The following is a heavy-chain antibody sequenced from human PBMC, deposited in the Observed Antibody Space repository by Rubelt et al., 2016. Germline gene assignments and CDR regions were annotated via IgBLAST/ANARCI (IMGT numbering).Heavy chain of an antibody. CDR3: ARDSHSFDP. Sequence: EVQLLESGGGLVQPGGSLRLSCAASGFTFSSYAMSWVRQAPGKGLEWVANINQDESLINYVDSVKGRFIISRDNAKSSLYLQMNGLRVEDTAMYYCARDSHSFDPWGQGTLVTVSS. D-gene: IGHD3-3*02. CDR2: INQDESLI. V-gene: IGHV3-7*03. CDR1: GFTFSSYA. J-gene: IGHJ5*02.